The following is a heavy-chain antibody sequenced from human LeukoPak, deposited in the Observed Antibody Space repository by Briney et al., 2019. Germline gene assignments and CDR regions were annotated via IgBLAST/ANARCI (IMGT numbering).Heavy chain of an antibody. V-gene: IGHV3-30-3*01. CDR2: ISYDGSNK. D-gene: IGHD3-9*01. CDR1: GFTFSSYA. J-gene: IGHJ4*02. Sequence: PGRSLRLSCAASGFTFSSYAMHWVRQAPGKGLEWVAVISYDGSNKYYADSVKGRFTISRDNSKNTLYLQMNSLRAEDTAVYYCARANNPTIYYFDHWGQGTLVTVSS. CDR3: ARANNPTIYYFDH.